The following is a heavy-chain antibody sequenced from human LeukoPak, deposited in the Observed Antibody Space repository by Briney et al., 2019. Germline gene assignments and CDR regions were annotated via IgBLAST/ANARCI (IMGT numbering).Heavy chain of an antibody. CDR3: ARGSSRTMMGDY. CDR2: IWYDGSDK. J-gene: IGHJ4*02. CDR1: GFTFSSNG. Sequence: GGSLRLSCAASGFTFSSNGMHWVRQAPGKGLEWVAVIWYDGSDKYYADSVKGRFTISRDNSKNTLYLQMNSLRAEDTAVYYCARGSSRTMMGDYWVQGTLVTVSS. V-gene: IGHV3-33*01. D-gene: IGHD3-22*01.